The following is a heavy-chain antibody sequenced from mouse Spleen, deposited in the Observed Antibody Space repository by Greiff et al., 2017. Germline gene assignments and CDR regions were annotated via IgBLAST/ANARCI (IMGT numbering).Heavy chain of an antibody. J-gene: IGHJ2*01. Sequence: EVKVVESGGGLVKPGGSLKLSCAASGFTFSSYAMSWVRQTPEKRLEWVAYISSGGGNTYYPDSVKGRFTISRDNAKNTLYLQMSSLRSEDTALYYCARENSNYFDYWGQGTTLTVSS. CDR1: GFTFSSYA. D-gene: IGHD2-5*01. CDR2: ISSGGGNT. CDR3: ARENSNYFDY. V-gene: IGHV5-9*01.